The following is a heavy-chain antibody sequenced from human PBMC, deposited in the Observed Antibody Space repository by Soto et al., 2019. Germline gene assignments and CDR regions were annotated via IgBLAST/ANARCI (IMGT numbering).Heavy chain of an antibody. CDR3: ARTSRRRATFYGMDV. CDR2: IIPIFGTA. Sequence: SVKVSCKASGGTLSSYAISWVRQAPGQGLEWMGGIIPIFGTANYAQKFQGRVAITADESTSTAYMELSSLRSEDTAVYYCARTSRRRATFYGMDVWGQGTTVTVSS. CDR1: GGTLSSYA. D-gene: IGHD6-6*01. V-gene: IGHV1-69*13. J-gene: IGHJ6*02.